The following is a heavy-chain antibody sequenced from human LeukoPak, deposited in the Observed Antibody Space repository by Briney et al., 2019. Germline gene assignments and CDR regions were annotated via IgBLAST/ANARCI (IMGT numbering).Heavy chain of an antibody. CDR2: IRSKAYGGTT. J-gene: IGHJ6*02. D-gene: IGHD3-16*01. V-gene: IGHV3-49*03. CDR3: TSLRDDYVWGSYEDHYGMDV. Sequence: PGGSLRLSCTASGFTFGDYVMSWSRQAPGKGLEWVGFIRSKAYGGTTQYAASVKGRFTISRDDSKSIAYLQMNSLKTEDTAVYYCTSLRDDYVWGSYEDHYGMDVWGQGTTVTVSS. CDR1: GFTFGDYV.